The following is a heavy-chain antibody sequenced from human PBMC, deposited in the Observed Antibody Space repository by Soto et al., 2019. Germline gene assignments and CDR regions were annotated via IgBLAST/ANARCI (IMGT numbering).Heavy chain of an antibody. CDR2: IYHSGST. D-gene: IGHD6-13*01. CDR1: GGSISSSNW. J-gene: IGHJ4*02. Sequence: QVQLQESGPGLVKPSGTLSLTCAVSGGSISSSNWWSWVRQPPGKGLEWIGEIYHSGSTNYNPSLNSHVPISVDKSKNQFSLKLISVTAADTAVYYCARAAMVGTSWPFDYWGQGTLVTVSS. V-gene: IGHV4-4*02. CDR3: ARAAMVGTSWPFDY.